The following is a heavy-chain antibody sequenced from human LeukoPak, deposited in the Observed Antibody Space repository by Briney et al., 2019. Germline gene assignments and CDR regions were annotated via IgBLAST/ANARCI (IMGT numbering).Heavy chain of an antibody. CDR1: GGSISSYY. D-gene: IGHD7-27*01. Sequence: SETLSLTCTVSGGSISSYYWSWIRQPPGKGLEWIGYIYYSGSTNYNPSLKSRVTISVDTSKNQFSLKLSSVTAADTAVYYCARSLVNWGFVDYWGQGTLVTVSS. J-gene: IGHJ4*02. CDR3: ARSLVNWGFVDY. V-gene: IGHV4-59*01. CDR2: IYYSGST.